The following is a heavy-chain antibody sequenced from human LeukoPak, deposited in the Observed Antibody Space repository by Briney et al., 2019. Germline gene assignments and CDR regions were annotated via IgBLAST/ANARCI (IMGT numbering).Heavy chain of an antibody. V-gene: IGHV1-18*01. CDR3: ARGGTSGWRTPNDDY. CDR1: GYTFTSYD. CDR2: SSPYNGNT. D-gene: IGHD6-19*01. Sequence: ASVKVSCKASGYTFTSYDINWVRQAPGQGLEWMGWSSPYNGNTNYAQKLRGRVTMTTDTSTSTAYMELRSLRSDDTAVYYCARGGTSGWRTPNDDYWGQGTLVTVSS. J-gene: IGHJ4*02.